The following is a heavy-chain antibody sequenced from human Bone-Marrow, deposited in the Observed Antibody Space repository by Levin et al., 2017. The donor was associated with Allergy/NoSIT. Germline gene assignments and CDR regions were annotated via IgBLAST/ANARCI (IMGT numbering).Heavy chain of an antibody. Sequence: KPGGSLRLSCAASGFTFSNAWMSWVRQAPGKGLEWVGRIKSKTDGGTTDYAAPVKGRFTISRDDSKNTLYLQMNSLKTEDTAVYYCTTDPLYYYGMDVWGQGTTVTVSS. CDR1: GFTFSNAW. V-gene: IGHV3-15*01. CDR2: IKSKTDGGTT. J-gene: IGHJ6*02. CDR3: TTDPLYYYGMDV.